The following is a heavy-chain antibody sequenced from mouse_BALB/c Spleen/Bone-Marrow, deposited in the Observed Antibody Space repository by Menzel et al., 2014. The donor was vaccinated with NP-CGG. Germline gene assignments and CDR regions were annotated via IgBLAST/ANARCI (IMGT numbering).Heavy chain of an antibody. Sequence: DLVKPGASVKLSCKASGYAFTSYWINWIKQRPGQGLEWIGRIAPGSGSTYYNEMFKGKATLTVDTSSSTAYIQLSSLSSEDSAVYFCARREVRREGYYFDYWGKGTTLPVSS. V-gene: IGHV1S41*01. CDR2: IAPGSGST. CDR3: ARREVRREGYYFDY. D-gene: IGHD2-14*01. CDR1: GYAFTSYW. J-gene: IGHJ2*01.